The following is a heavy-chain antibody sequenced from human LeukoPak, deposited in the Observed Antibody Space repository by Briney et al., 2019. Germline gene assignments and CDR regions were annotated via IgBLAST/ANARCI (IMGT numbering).Heavy chain of an antibody. V-gene: IGHV4-39*07. CDR1: GVSISSSSYY. CDR3: AGDNDQLGLDAFDY. Sequence: SETLSLTCTVSGVSISSSSYYWGWLRQPPGKGLEWIGSMYYSGSTYYNPSLKSRVTISVDTSKNQFSLKLSSVTAADTAVYYCAGDNDQLGLDAFDYRGQGTLVTVSS. CDR2: MYYSGST. D-gene: IGHD1-1*01. J-gene: IGHJ4*02.